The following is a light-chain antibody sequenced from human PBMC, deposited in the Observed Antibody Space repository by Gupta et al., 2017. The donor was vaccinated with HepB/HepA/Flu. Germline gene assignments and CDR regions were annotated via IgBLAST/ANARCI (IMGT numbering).Light chain of an antibody. J-gene: IGKJ4*01. Sequence: EIVLTQSPGTLSLSPGERATLSCRASQSVSSSFLAWYQQKPDQAPRLLMYGASSRATGIPDRFSGSGSGTDFTLTISRLEPDDFAVYYCQQYGNSPLFGGGTKVEIK. V-gene: IGKV3-20*01. CDR1: QSVSSSF. CDR3: QQYGNSPL. CDR2: GAS.